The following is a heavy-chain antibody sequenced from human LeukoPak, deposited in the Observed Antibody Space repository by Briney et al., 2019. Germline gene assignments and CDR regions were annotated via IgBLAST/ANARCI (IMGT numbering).Heavy chain of an antibody. CDR3: ARDAYYDSSGYYHLFDY. CDR1: GGTFSSYA. Sequence: ASVKVSCKASGGTFSSYAISWVRQAPGQGLEWMGRIIPIFGTANYAQKFQGRVTITTDESTSTAYMELSSLRSEDTAVYYCARDAYYDSSGYYHLFDYWGQGTLVTVSS. D-gene: IGHD3-22*01. V-gene: IGHV1-69*05. J-gene: IGHJ4*02. CDR2: IIPIFGTA.